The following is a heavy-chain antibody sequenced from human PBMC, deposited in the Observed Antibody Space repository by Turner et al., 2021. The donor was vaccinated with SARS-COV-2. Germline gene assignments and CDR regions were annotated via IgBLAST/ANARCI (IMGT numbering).Heavy chain of an antibody. V-gene: IGHV4-39*01. CDR2: IYYSGST. CDR1: GGSISSSSYY. D-gene: IGHD1-26*01. Sequence: QLQLQESGPGLVKPSEPLSLTCTVSGGSISSSSYYWGWIRQPPGKGLEWIGSIYYSGSTYYIPSLKSRVTISVDTSKNQFSLKLSSVTAADTAVYYCAGEVVVLTTTHYGMDVWGQGTTVTVSS. J-gene: IGHJ6*02. CDR3: AGEVVVLTTTHYGMDV.